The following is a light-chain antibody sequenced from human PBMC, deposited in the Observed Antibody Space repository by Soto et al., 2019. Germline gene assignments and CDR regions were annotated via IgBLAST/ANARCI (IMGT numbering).Light chain of an antibody. J-gene: IGKJ3*01. CDR1: QSVSSSY. CDR3: QQYGSSSGFT. Sequence: EIVLTQSPGTLSLSPGERATLSCRASQSVSSSYLAWYQQKPGQAPRLLIYGASSRATGIPDRCSGSGSVTDYTLTISRLEPEDFAVYYCQQYGSSSGFTFGPGTKVDI. V-gene: IGKV3-20*01. CDR2: GAS.